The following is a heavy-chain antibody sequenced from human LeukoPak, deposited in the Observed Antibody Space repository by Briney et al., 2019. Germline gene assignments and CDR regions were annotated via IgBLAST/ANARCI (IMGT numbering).Heavy chain of an antibody. CDR2: IYSGGAT. D-gene: IGHD2-2*01. CDR1: GLIVSNYF. Sequence: GSLRLSCAASGLIVSNYFMTWVRPAPGKGLECVSVIYSGGATYYADSVKGRFTISRDNSKNTLYLQMNSLRAEDTAVYFCAREYGSGTFDWGQGTLVTVSS. V-gene: IGHV3-53*01. CDR3: AREYGSGTFD. J-gene: IGHJ4*02.